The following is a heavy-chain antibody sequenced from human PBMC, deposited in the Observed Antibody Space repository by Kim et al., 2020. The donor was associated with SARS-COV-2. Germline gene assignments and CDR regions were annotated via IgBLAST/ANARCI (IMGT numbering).Heavy chain of an antibody. J-gene: IGHJ4*02. V-gene: IGHV5-10-1*01. CDR1: GYSFTSYW. D-gene: IGHD6-19*01. CDR3: ARFSGYSSGWYGTRGYYFDY. CDR2: IDPSDSYT. Sequence: GESLKISCKGSGYSFTSYWISWVRQMPGKGLEWMGRIDPSDSYTNYSPSFQGHVTISADKSISTAYLQWSSLKASDTAMYYCARFSGYSSGWYGTRGYYFDYWGQGTLVTVSS.